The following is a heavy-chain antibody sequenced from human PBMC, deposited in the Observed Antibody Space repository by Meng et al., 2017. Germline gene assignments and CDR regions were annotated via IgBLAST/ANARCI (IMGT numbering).Heavy chain of an antibody. CDR3: ARRSYGDYVYYYYYGMDV. CDR1: GGTFSSYA. CDR2: IIPIFGTA. D-gene: IGHD4-17*01. Sequence: SVKVSCKASGGTFSSYAISWVRQAPGQGLEWMGGIIPIFGTANYAQKFQGRVTITADESTSTAYMELSSLRSEETAVYYCARRSYGDYVYYYYYGMDVWGQGTTVTVSS. V-gene: IGHV1-69*13. J-gene: IGHJ6*02.